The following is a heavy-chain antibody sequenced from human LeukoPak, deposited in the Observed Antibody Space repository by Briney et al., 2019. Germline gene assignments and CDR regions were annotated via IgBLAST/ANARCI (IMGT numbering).Heavy chain of an antibody. CDR3: ARDTRSGYYYGNWFDP. Sequence: SETLSLTCTVSGGSISSSSYYWGWIRQPPGKGLEWIGSIYYSGSTYYNPSLKSRVTISVDTSKNQFSQKLSSVTAADTAVYYCARDTRSGYYYGNWFDPWGQGTLVTVSS. D-gene: IGHD3-22*01. CDR2: IYYSGST. V-gene: IGHV4-39*07. J-gene: IGHJ5*02. CDR1: GGSISSSSYY.